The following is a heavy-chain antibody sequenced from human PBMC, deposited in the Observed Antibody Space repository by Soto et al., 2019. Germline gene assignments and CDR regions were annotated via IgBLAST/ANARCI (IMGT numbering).Heavy chain of an antibody. V-gene: IGHV3-23*01. J-gene: IGHJ5*02. Sequence: QLLQSGGGLVQPGGSLTLSCVSSGFTFGTTDMSWVRQAPGEGLEWVSTIDGSGGSTYYADSVKGRFTISRDNSRKTVDLQMNSLRGYYPALYYCVKNSCCFNTWGQGALVTVSS. CDR3: VKNSCCFNT. CDR1: GFTFGTTD. CDR2: IDGSGGST.